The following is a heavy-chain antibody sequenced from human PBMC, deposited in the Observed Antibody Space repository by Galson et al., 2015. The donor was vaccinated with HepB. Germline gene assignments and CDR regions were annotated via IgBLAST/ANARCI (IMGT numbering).Heavy chain of an antibody. CDR1: GYSFTSYW. CDR2: IDPSDSYT. J-gene: IGHJ6*02. V-gene: IGHV5-10-1*01. Sequence: QSGAEVKKPGESLKISCKGSGYSFTSYWISWVRQMPGKGLEWMGRIDPSDSYTNYSPSFQGHVTISTDKSISTAYLQWSSLKASDTAIYYCARPTTTYYGMDVWGQGTTVTVSS. CDR3: ARPTTTYYGMDV. D-gene: IGHD4-11*01.